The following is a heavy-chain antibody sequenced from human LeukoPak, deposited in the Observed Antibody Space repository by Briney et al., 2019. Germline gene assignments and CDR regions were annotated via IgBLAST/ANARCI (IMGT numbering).Heavy chain of an antibody. Sequence: PSETLSLTCTVSAYSISNGYYWGWIRQPPGKGLEWIGSIYYSGSTYYNPSLKSRVTISVDTSKNQFSLKLSSVTAADTAIYYCARHRFLNWFYPWGQGTLVTVSS. CDR2: IYYSGST. CDR1: AYSISNGYY. D-gene: IGHD3-10*01. V-gene: IGHV4-38-2*02. CDR3: ARHRFLNWFYP. J-gene: IGHJ5*02.